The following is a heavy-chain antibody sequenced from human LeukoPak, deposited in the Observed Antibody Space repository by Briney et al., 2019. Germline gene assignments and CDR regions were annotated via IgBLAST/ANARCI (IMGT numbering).Heavy chain of an antibody. Sequence: ASVKVSCKASGYTFTSYGISWVRQAPGQGLEWMGWISAYNGNTNYAQELQGRVTMTTDTSTSTAYMELRSLRSDDTAVYYCARHGSGSYYNLPTDYWGQGTLVTVSS. V-gene: IGHV1-18*01. CDR2: ISAYNGNT. CDR3: ARHGSGSYYNLPTDY. J-gene: IGHJ4*02. CDR1: GYTFTSYG. D-gene: IGHD3-10*01.